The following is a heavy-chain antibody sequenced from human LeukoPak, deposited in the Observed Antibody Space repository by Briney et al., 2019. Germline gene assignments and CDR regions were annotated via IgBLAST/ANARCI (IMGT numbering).Heavy chain of an antibody. CDR3: ARDPYSGSYGNYYYYFMDV. CDR1: GFTFSSYN. CDR2: ITSGSSYI. V-gene: IGHV3-21*01. J-gene: IGHJ6*03. Sequence: GGSLRLSCAASGFTFSSYNMNWVRQAPGKGLEWVSSITSGSSYIYYADSVKGRFTISRDNAKNSLYLQMNSLRAENTAVYYCARDPYSGSYGNYYYYFMDVWGKGTTVTISS. D-gene: IGHD1-26*01.